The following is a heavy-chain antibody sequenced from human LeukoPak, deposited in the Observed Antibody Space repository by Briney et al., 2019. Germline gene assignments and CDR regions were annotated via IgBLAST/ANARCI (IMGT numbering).Heavy chain of an antibody. J-gene: IGHJ4*02. V-gene: IGHV4-34*01. D-gene: IGHD6-6*01. CDR2: INHSGST. CDR1: GGSFSGYY. CDR3: ARALIAARPNFDY. Sequence: PSETLSLTCAVYGGSFSGYYWSWIRQPPGKGLEWIGEINHSGSTNYNPSLKGRVTISVDTSKNQFSLKLSSVTAADTAVYYCARALIAARPNFDYWGQGTLVTVSS.